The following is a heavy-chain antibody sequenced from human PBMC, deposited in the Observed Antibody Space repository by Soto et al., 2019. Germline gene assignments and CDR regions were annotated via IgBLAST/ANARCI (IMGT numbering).Heavy chain of an antibody. J-gene: IGHJ4*02. CDR1: GVSISNNY. V-gene: IGHV4-59*01. CDR3: TRANWYSEY. CDR2: IYYNGNT. Sequence: QVQLQESGPGLVKPSETLSLTCTVSGVSISNNYWSWIRQPPGKGLEWIGYIYYNGNTNYNPSLKSRVTMSVDTSRNQISLKLTTMTAADTAVYYCTRANWYSEYWGQGTLVTVSS. D-gene: IGHD7-27*01.